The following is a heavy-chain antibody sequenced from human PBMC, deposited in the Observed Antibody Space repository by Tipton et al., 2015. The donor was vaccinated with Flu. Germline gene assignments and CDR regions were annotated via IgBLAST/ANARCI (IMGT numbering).Heavy chain of an antibody. J-gene: IGHJ2*01. CDR1: GGSFSGYY. D-gene: IGHD2/OR15-2a*01. V-gene: IGHV4-34*01. CDR3: ARRGLLWYFDL. Sequence: LRLSCAVYGGSFSGYYWSWIRQPPGKGLEWIGEINHSGSTNYNPSLKSRVTISVDTSKNRFSLKLSSVTAADTAVCYCARRGLLWYFDLWGRGTLVTVSS. CDR2: INHSGST.